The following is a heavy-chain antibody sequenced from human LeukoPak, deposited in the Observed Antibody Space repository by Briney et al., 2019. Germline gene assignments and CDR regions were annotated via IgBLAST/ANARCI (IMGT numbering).Heavy chain of an antibody. V-gene: IGHV4-61*02. CDR2: IYTSGST. Sequence: SQTLSLTCTLSGGSISSGSYYWSWTRQPAGKGLEWIGRIYTSGSTNYNPSLKSRVTISVDTSKNQFSLKLSSVTAADTAVYYCARDLDYYDSSGYPRSYWFDPWGQGTLVTVSS. D-gene: IGHD3-22*01. J-gene: IGHJ5*02. CDR1: GGSISSGSYY. CDR3: ARDLDYYDSSGYPRSYWFDP.